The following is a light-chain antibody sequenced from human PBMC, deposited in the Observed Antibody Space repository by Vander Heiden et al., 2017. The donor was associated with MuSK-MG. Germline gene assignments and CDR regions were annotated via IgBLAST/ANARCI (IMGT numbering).Light chain of an antibody. CDR1: SSDVGGYNS. CDR2: DVS. CDR3: SSYTSSSTVV. Sequence: QSALTQPASVSGSPGQSITISCTGTSSDVGGYNSVSWYQQHPGKAPKLMIYDVSNRPSGVSNRFSGSKSGNTASLTISGLQAEDEADYYCSSYTSSSTVVFGGGTKLNGL. J-gene: IGLJ2*01. V-gene: IGLV2-14*03.